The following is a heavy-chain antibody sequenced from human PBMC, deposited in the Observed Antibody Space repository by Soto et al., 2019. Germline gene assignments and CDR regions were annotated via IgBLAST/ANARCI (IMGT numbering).Heavy chain of an antibody. CDR3: AKDQRCCVVGANDY. CDR2: ISYDGSNK. J-gene: IGHJ4*02. CDR1: GFTFSSYG. D-gene: IGHD1-26*01. V-gene: IGHV3-30*18. Sequence: GGSLRLSCAASGFTFSSYGMHWVRQAPGKGLEWVAVISYDGSNKYYADSVKGRFTISRDNSKNTLYLQMNSLRAEDTAVYYCAKDQRCCVVGANDYWGQGTLVTVSS.